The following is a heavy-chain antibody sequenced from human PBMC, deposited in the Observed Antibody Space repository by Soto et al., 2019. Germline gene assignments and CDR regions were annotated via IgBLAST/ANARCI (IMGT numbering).Heavy chain of an antibody. J-gene: IGHJ6*02. CDR2: IYPGDSDT. D-gene: IGHD5-18*01. CDR1: GYSFTSYW. V-gene: IGHV5-51*01. Sequence: RGESLTISCKRFGYSFTSYWIGWVRQMPGNGLEWMGIIYPGDSDTRYSPSFQGQVTLSADKSISTAYLQWSSLKASDTAMYYWARHEVATAMVGHEYYSYYGMDVWGQGTTVTVSS. CDR3: ARHEVATAMVGHEYYSYYGMDV.